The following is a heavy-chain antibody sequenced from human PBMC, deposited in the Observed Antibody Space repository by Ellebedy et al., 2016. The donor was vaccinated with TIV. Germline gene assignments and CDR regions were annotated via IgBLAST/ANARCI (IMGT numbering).Heavy chain of an antibody. Sequence: GGSLRLSCAASGFTFSSYGMHWVRQAPGKGLEWVSFISSDGSYEYSADSVKGRFTMSRDNSNSTLYLHMNNLSTEDTAVYYCARDRKYYFDSWGQGTLVTVSS. CDR2: ISSDGSYE. CDR1: GFTFSSYG. CDR3: ARDRKYYFDS. V-gene: IGHV3-30*03. J-gene: IGHJ4*02.